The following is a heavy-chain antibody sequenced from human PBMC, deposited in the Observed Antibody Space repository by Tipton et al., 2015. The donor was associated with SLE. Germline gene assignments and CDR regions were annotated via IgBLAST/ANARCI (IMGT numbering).Heavy chain of an antibody. J-gene: IGHJ4*02. V-gene: IGHV4-34*01. D-gene: IGHD2-15*01. CDR1: GGSFSGYY. Sequence: TLSLTCAVYGGSFSGYYWSWIRQPPGKGLEWIGEINHSGSINYNPFLKSRVTISVDTSKNQFSLKLSSVTAADTAVYYCARAGRGGASFSCSGGSCTLGFDYWGQGTLVTVSS. CDR2: INHSGSI. CDR3: ARAGRGGASFSCSGGSCTLGFDY.